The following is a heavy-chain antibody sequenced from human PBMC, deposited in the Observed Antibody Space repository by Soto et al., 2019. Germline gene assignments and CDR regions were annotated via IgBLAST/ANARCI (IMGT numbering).Heavy chain of an antibody. CDR2: ILPIFGTA. Sequence: EASVKVSCKASGGTFSSYAISWVRQAPGQGLEWMGGILPIFGTANYAQKFQGRVTITADKSTSTAYMELSSLRSEDTAVYYCAARKDIVVVPAFNMGHYYGMDVCGQGTTVTVSS. D-gene: IGHD2-2*01. V-gene: IGHV1-69*06. CDR1: GGTFSSYA. CDR3: AARKDIVVVPAFNMGHYYGMDV. J-gene: IGHJ6*02.